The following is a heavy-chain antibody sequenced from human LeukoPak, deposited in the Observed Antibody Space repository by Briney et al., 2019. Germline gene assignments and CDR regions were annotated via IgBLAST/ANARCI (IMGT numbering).Heavy chain of an antibody. CDR2: IYHSGST. D-gene: IGHD4-17*01. V-gene: IGHV4-38-2*02. CDR3: ARDLYGDYAFDI. J-gene: IGHJ3*02. CDR1: GYSISSGYY. Sequence: SGTLSLTCTVSGYSISSGYYWGWIRQPPGKGLEWIGSIYHSGSTYYNPSLKSRVTISVDTSKNQFSLKLSSVTAADTAVYYCARDLYGDYAFDIWGQGTLVTVSS.